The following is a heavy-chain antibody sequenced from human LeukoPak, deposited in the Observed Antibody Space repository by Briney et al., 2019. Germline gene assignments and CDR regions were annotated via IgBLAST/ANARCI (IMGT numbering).Heavy chain of an antibody. D-gene: IGHD6-19*01. CDR2: IKQDGSEK. V-gene: IGHV3-7*01. J-gene: IGHJ4*02. CDR3: AIGYSSYTFDY. CDR1: GYTFSSYW. Sequence: DPGGSLRLSCAASGYTFSSYWMSWVRQAPGKGLEWVANIKQDGSEKYYVDSVKGRFTISRDNAKNSLYLQMNSLRAEDTAVYYCAIGYSSYTFDYWGQGTLVTVSS.